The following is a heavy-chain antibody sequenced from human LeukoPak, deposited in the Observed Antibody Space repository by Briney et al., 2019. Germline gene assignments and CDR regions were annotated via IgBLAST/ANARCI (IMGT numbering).Heavy chain of an antibody. D-gene: IGHD1-26*01. CDR3: TRGRRATHDY. Sequence: GGSLRLSCAASGFTFSSYSMNWVRQAPGKGLEWVGFIRSKAYGGTTEYAASVKGRFSISRDDSKSIAYLQMNSLKTEDTAVYYCTRGRRATHDYWGQGTLVTVSS. CDR2: IRSKAYGGTT. CDR1: GFTFSSYS. V-gene: IGHV3-49*04. J-gene: IGHJ4*02.